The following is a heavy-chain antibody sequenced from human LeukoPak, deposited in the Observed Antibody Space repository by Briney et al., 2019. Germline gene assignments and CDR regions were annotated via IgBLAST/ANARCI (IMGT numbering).Heavy chain of an antibody. CDR2: IYSGGST. J-gene: IGHJ3*02. Sequence: GGSLRLSGAASGFTVSSNYMSWVRQAPGKGLEWVSVIYSGGSTYYADSVKGRFTISRDNSKNTLYLQMNSLRAEDTAVYYCARAEAGGAFDIWGQGTMVTVSS. D-gene: IGHD1-26*01. V-gene: IGHV3-66*02. CDR1: GFTVSSNY. CDR3: ARAEAGGAFDI.